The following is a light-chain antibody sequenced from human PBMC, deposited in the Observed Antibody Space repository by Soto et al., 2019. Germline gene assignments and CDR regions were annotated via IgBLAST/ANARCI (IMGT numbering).Light chain of an antibody. Sequence: DIQMTQSPSSLSASIGDRITITCRASQSISTYLNWYQQKPGKAPRLLIYGASTLQNGVPSRFSGSGSATDYTITISSLQPDDFATYYCQQSFITPPLTFGGGTKVEMK. CDR1: QSISTY. J-gene: IGKJ4*01. CDR2: GAS. CDR3: QQSFITPPLT. V-gene: IGKV1-39*01.